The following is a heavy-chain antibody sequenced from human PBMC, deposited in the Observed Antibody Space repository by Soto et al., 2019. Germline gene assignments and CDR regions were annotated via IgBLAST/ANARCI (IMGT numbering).Heavy chain of an antibody. J-gene: IGHJ3*02. V-gene: IGHV1-3*01. Sequence: ASVKVSCKASGYTFTSYAMHWVRQAPGQRLEWMGWIIAGNGNTKYSQKFQGRVTITRDTSASTAYMELSSLRSEDTAVYYCASGTSPLSIDAFDICGQGTMVTVSS. CDR2: IIAGNGNT. CDR3: ASGTSPLSIDAFDI. D-gene: IGHD3-3*02. CDR1: GYTFTSYA.